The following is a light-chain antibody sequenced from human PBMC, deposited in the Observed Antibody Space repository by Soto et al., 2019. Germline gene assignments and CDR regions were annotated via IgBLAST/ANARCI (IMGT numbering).Light chain of an antibody. CDR2: KGS. CDR1: QSLVFGDGDTY. Sequence: EIVMTQSPLSSPVTLGQPASISCRSSQSLVFGDGDTYLSWIQQRPGQPPRLLIYKGSNRFSGVPGRFSGSGAGTNFTLTISRVEAEDVGVYYCMQATQLRTFGQGTKVEIK. J-gene: IGKJ1*01. CDR3: MQATQLRT. V-gene: IGKV2-24*01.